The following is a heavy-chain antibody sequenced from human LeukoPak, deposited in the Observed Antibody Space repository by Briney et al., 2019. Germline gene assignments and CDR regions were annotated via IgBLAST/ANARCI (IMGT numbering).Heavy chain of an antibody. V-gene: IGHV3-53*01. CDR1: GFTVSSNY. J-gene: IGHJ4*02. Sequence: GGSLRLSCAACGFTVSSNYLSWVCQAPGKGLEWVSVIYTGGDTYYADSVRGRFTISRDNSKNTVNLQMNSLRAEDTALYYCAGAQMFTSGRFDDWGQGTLVTVSS. CDR3: AGAQMFTSGRFDD. D-gene: IGHD6-19*01. CDR2: IYTGGDT.